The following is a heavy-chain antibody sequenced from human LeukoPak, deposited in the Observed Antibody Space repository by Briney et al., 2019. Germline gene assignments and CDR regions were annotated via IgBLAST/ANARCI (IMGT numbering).Heavy chain of an antibody. D-gene: IGHD3-22*01. V-gene: IGHV1-2*02. Sequence: ASVKVSCKASGYTFTGYYMYWVRQAPGQGLLWMGWINPNSGGTNYAQKFQGRVTMTRDTSISTAYMELSRLRSDDTAVYYCARVLSGYPTAFDIWGQGTMVTVSS. J-gene: IGHJ3*02. CDR3: ARVLSGYPTAFDI. CDR2: INPNSGGT. CDR1: GYTFTGYY.